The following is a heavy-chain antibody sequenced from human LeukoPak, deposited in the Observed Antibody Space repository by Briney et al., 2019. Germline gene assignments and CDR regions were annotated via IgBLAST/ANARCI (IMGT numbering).Heavy chain of an antibody. Sequence: SETLSLTCTVSGGSISSSSYYWGWIRQPPGKGLEWIGSIYYSGSTYYNLSLKSRVTISVDTSKNQFSLKLSSVTAADTAVYYCARDWGEDSSGWGQGTLVTVSS. J-gene: IGHJ4*02. V-gene: IGHV4-39*07. CDR2: IYYSGST. CDR1: GGSISSSSYY. D-gene: IGHD3-22*01. CDR3: ARDWGEDSSG.